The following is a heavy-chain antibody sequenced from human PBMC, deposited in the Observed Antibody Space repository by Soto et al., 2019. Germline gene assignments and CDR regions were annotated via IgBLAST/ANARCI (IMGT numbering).Heavy chain of an antibody. CDR3: ARRYGVYFDY. Sequence: SETLSLTCTVSGGSISSYYWSWIRQPPGKGLEWIGYIYYSGSTNYNPSLRSRVTISVDTSKNQFSLKLSSVTAADTAVYYCARRYGVYFDYWGQGTLVTVSS. D-gene: IGHD4-17*01. V-gene: IGHV4-59*08. CDR1: GGSISSYY. CDR2: IYYSGST. J-gene: IGHJ4*02.